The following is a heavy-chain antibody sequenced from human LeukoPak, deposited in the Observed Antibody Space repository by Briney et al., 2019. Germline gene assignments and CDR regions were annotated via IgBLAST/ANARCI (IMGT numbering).Heavy chain of an antibody. V-gene: IGHV3-73*01. CDR3: TRAAYDILTGYHDY. Sequence: GGSLRLSCAASGFTFSGTTMHWVRQASGKGLEWVGRIRSKANSYATAYAASVKGRFTISRDDSKNTAYLQMNSLKTEDTAVYYCTRAAYDILTGYHDYWGQGTLVTVSS. CDR2: IRSKANSYAT. D-gene: IGHD3-9*01. CDR1: GFTFSGTT. J-gene: IGHJ4*02.